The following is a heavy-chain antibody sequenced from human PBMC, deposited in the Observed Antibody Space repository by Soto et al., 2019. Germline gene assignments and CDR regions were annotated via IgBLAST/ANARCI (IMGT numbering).Heavy chain of an antibody. CDR1: GGTFSSYA. D-gene: IGHD2-2*01. CDR2: IIPISDTT. V-gene: IGHV1-69*01. Sequence: QVQLVQSGAEVKKPGSSVKVSCKASGGTFSSYAISWVRQAPGQGLEWMGGIIPISDTTNYAQKFQGRVTITAEESPSTAYMELSSLRSEDTAVYYCVRSQGSSTSLEIYYYYYYGMDVWGQGTTVTVSS. CDR3: VRSQGSSTSLEIYYYYYYGMDV. J-gene: IGHJ6*02.